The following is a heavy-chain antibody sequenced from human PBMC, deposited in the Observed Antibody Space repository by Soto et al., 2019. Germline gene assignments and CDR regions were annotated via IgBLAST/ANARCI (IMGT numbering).Heavy chain of an antibody. J-gene: IGHJ4*02. D-gene: IGHD2-2*01. V-gene: IGHV5-51*01. CDR2: IYPGDSDT. CDR3: ARRGRPAATLDY. Sequence: PRGALKNSLKGSGYSFTSYWSGGGRPMAGKGLEWMGIIYPGDSDTRYSPSFQGQVTISADKSISTAYLQWSSLKASDTAMYYCARRGRPAATLDYWGQGTLVTVSS. CDR1: GYSFTSYW.